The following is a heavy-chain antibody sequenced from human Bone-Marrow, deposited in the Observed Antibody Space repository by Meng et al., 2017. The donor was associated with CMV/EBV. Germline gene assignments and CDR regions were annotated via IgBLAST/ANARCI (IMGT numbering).Heavy chain of an antibody. Sequence: GSLRLSCAVYGGSFSGYYWSWIRQPPGKGLEWIGEINHSGSTNYNPSLKSRVTISVDTSKNQFSLKLSSVTAADTAVYYCARAHFLEWLSRYYYGMDVWGQGTTVTVSS. CDR3: ARAHFLEWLSRYYYGMDV. D-gene: IGHD3-3*01. V-gene: IGHV4-34*01. CDR1: GGSFSGYY. CDR2: INHSGST. J-gene: IGHJ6*02.